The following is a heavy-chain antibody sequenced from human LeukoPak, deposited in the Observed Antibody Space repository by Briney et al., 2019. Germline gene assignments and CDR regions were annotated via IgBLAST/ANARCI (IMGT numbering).Heavy chain of an antibody. CDR3: ARHHRSTNGGTCFDY. D-gene: IGHD2-8*01. J-gene: IGHJ4*02. CDR1: GGSITGYY. V-gene: IGHV4-4*09. Sequence: PSETLSLTCSVSGGSITGYYWDWIRQPRGKGLEWIGFIHSSGDTHYRPSLESRVTMSVDTSKNQFSLKLTSVSAGDTAVYYCARHHRSTNGGTCFDYWGQGTLVTVSS. CDR2: IHSSGDT.